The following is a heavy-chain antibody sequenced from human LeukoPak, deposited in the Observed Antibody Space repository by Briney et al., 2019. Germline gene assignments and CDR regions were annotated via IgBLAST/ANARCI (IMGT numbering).Heavy chain of an antibody. CDR1: GYTFTSYG. CDR2: ISAYNGNT. V-gene: IGHV1-18*01. J-gene: IGHJ4*02. Sequence: ASVKVSCKASGYTFTSYGISWVRQAPGQGLEWMGWISAYNGNTNYAQKLQGRVTMTTDTSTSTAYTELRSLRSDDTAVYYCARDADYYDSSGLDYWGQGTLVTVSS. D-gene: IGHD3-22*01. CDR3: ARDADYYDSSGLDY.